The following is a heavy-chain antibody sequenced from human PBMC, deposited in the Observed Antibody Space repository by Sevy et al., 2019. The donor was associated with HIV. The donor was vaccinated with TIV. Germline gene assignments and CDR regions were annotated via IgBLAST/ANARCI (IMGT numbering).Heavy chain of an antibody. CDR1: GGSFSGYY. J-gene: IGHJ5*02. CDR2: INHSGST. D-gene: IGHD2-2*01. CDR3: ARSPPIVVVPGAPSWFDP. V-gene: IGHV4-34*01. Sequence: SETLSLTCAVHGGSFSGYYWNWIRQPPGKWLEWIGEINHSGSTNYNPSLKSRVTISVDTSKNQFSLKLSSVTAADTAVYYCARSPPIVVVPGAPSWFDPWGQRTLVTVSS.